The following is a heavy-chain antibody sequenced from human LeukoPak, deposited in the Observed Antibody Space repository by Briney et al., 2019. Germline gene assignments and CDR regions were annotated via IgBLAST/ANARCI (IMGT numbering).Heavy chain of an antibody. Sequence: ASVKVSCKASGYTFTSYAINWVRQAPGQGLEWMGWINTNTGNPTYVQGFTGRFVFSLDTSVSSAYLQISSPKAEDTAVYYCARSGGSGSYYARYYYYYMDVWGKGTTVTVSS. J-gene: IGHJ6*03. CDR1: GYTFTSYA. CDR2: INTNTGNP. V-gene: IGHV7-4-1*02. D-gene: IGHD3-10*01. CDR3: ARSGGSGSYYARYYYYYMDV.